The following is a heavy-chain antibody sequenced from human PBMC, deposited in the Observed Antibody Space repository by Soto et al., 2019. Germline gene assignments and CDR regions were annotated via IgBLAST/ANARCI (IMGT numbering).Heavy chain of an antibody. V-gene: IGHV1-3*01. CDR3: ASPKGCSSTSCYASYYYYYGMDV. Sequence: ASVKVSCKASGYTFTSYAMHWVRQAPGQRLEWMGWINAGNGNTKYSQKFQGRVTITRDTSASTAYMELSSLRSEDTAVYYCASPKGCSSTSCYASYYYYYGMDVWGQGTTVTVSS. CDR2: INAGNGNT. D-gene: IGHD2-2*01. J-gene: IGHJ6*02. CDR1: GYTFTSYA.